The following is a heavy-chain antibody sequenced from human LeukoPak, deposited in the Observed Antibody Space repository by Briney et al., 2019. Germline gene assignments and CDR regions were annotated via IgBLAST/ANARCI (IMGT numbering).Heavy chain of an antibody. CDR3: ARDRKRGMLYYYYYMDV. CDR2: IYHSGST. V-gene: IGHV4-30-2*01. Sequence: PSQTLSLTCTVSGGSISSGGYYWSWIRQPPGKGLEWIGYIYHSGSTYYNPSLKSRVTISVDRSKNQFSLKLSSVTAADTAVYYCARDRKRGMLYYYYYMDVWGKGTTVTVSS. J-gene: IGHJ6*03. D-gene: IGHD2-8*01. CDR1: GGSISSGGYY.